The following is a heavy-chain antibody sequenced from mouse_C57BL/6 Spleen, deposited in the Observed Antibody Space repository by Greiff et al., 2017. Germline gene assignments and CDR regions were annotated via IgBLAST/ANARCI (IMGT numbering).Heavy chain of an antibody. CDR2: IWTGGGT. D-gene: IGHD1-1*01. V-gene: IGHV2-9-1*01. Sequence: QVQLQQSGPGLVAPSQSLSITCTVSGFSLTSYAISWVRQPPGKGLEWLGVIWTGGGTNYNSALKSRLSISKDNSKSQVFLKMNSLQTEDTARYYCARNEVFITTVVADWYFDVWGTGTTVTVSS. CDR3: ARNEVFITTVVADWYFDV. J-gene: IGHJ1*03. CDR1: GFSLTSYA.